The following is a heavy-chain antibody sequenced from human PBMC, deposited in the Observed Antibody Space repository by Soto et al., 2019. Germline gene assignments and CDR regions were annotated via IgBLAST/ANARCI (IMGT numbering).Heavy chain of an antibody. D-gene: IGHD2-15*01. V-gene: IGHV1-18*01. J-gene: IGHJ6*02. CDR3: ARVRGYIVVVVNNYCYYYGMDV. Sequence: QVQLVQSGAEVKKPGASVKVSCKASGYTFTSYGISWVRQAPGQGLEWMGWISAYNGNTNYAQKLQGRVTMTTDTSTSTAYMELKSLRSDDTAVYYCARVRGYIVVVVNNYCYYYGMDVWGQGTTVTVSS. CDR1: GYTFTSYG. CDR2: ISAYNGNT.